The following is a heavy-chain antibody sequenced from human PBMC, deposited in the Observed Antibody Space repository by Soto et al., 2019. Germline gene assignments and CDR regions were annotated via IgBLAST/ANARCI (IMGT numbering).Heavy chain of an antibody. Sequence: QVQLVQSGAEVKKPGASVKISCKASGDTFTSYYMHWVRQAPGQGLEWMGIINPSGDTSYDQKFQGRVTMTRDTTTSTVYMKTSSLRTEDTAVYYCARVYGSGGSCYGIDYWGQGTLVTVSS. D-gene: IGHD2-15*01. CDR3: ARVYGSGGSCYGIDY. J-gene: IGHJ4*02. CDR2: INPSGDT. V-gene: IGHV1-46*01. CDR1: GDTFTSYY.